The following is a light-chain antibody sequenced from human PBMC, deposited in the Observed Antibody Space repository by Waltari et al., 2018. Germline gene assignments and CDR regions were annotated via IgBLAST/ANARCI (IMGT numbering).Light chain of an antibody. CDR1: SSDVGGYNY. CDR3: CSYAGSSILI. CDR2: DVT. J-gene: IGLJ2*01. V-gene: IGLV2-23*02. Sequence: QSALTQPASVSGSLGQSITISCTGTSSDVGGYNYVSWYQQYPDKAPKFLIYDVTKRPSGVSNRFSGSKSGNTASLTISGLQAEDEADYYCCSYAGSSILIFGGGTKVTVL.